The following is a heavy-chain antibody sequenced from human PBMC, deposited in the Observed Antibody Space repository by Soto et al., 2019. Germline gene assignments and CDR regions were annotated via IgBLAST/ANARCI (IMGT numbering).Heavy chain of an antibody. J-gene: IGHJ4*02. D-gene: IGHD2-2*02. CDR1: GFTFRLYA. V-gene: IGHV3-23*01. CDR3: ARGGYTSPFDS. Sequence: GGSLRLSCAASGFTFRLYAMTWVRQAPGKGLEWVSTIRATVDSTYYADSVRGRLTISRDNSMNTVFLHMNSLRAEDMAIYYCARGGYTSPFDSWGLGTLVTVSS. CDR2: IRATVDST.